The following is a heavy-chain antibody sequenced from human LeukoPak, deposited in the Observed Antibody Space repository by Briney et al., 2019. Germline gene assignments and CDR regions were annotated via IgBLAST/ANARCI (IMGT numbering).Heavy chain of an antibody. D-gene: IGHD3-3*01. CDR3: ARALTIFGVVQLPYYFDY. J-gene: IGHJ4*02. CDR2: INPSGGST. V-gene: IGHV1-46*01. CDR1: GYAFTNYY. Sequence: GASVKVSCKASGYAFTNYYMHWVRQAPGQGLEWMGIINPSGGSTSYAQKFQGRVTMTRDTSTSTVYMELSSLRSEDTAVYYCARALTIFGVVQLPYYFDYWGQGTLVTVSS.